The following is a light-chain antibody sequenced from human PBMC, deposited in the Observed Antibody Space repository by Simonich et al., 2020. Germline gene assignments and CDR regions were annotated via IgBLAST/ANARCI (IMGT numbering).Light chain of an antibody. V-gene: IGKV1-5*03. CDR1: QSISSW. CDR3: QQYNSYSRT. Sequence: DIQMTQSPSTLSASVGDRVTITCRASQSISSWLAWYQQKPGKAHKLLIYTASSLERGVPSRFSGSGSGTEFTLTISSLQPDDFATYYCQQYNSYSRTFGQGTKVEIK. J-gene: IGKJ1*01. CDR2: TAS.